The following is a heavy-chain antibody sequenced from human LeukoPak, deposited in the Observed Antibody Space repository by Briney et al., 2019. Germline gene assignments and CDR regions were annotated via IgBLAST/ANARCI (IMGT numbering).Heavy chain of an antibody. CDR3: AKEAPTDYAFDI. J-gene: IGHJ3*02. D-gene: IGHD3/OR15-3a*01. V-gene: IGHV4-59*01. CDR1: GGSISSYY. CDR2: IYYSGST. Sequence: PSETLSLTCTVSGGSISSYYWSWIRQPPGKGLEWIGYIYYSGSTNYNPSLKSRVTISVDTSKNQFSLKLSSVTAADTAVYYCAKEAPTDYAFDIWGQGTMVTVS.